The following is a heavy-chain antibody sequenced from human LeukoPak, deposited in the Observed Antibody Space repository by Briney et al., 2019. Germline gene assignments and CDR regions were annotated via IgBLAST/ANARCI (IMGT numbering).Heavy chain of an antibody. V-gene: IGHV3-7*01. Sequence: PGGSLRLSCAASGFYFSSYWMSWVRQAPGMGLEWVANIKQDESEKYYVDSVKGRFTVSRDNAKKSLNLQMNSLRAEDTAVYYCARVRARMRPDAFDIWGQGTMVTVSS. CDR2: IKQDESEK. CDR1: GFYFSSYW. D-gene: IGHD3-10*01. J-gene: IGHJ3*02. CDR3: ARVRARMRPDAFDI.